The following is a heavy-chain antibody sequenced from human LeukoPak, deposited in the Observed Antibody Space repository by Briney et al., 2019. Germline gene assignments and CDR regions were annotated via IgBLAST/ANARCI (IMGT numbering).Heavy chain of an antibody. J-gene: IGHJ5*02. CDR3: ARDCSSTSSPLRVDP. D-gene: IGHD2-2*01. V-gene: IGHV4-61*02. CDR1: GGSISSGSYY. CDR2: IYTSGST. Sequence: SETLSLTCTVSGGSISSGSYYWSWIRQPAGKGLEWIGRIYTSGSTNYNPSLKSRVTLSVDTSKNQSSLKLSSVTAADTTVYYCARDCSSTSSPLRVDPWGQGTLVTASS.